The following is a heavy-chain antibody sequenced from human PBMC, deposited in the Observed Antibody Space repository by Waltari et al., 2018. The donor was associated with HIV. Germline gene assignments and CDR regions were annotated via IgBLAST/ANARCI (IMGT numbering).Heavy chain of an antibody. CDR1: GFTFRVYS. CDR3: ARFDGGNSEVYH. CDR2: IDSSSSYI. Sequence: EVHLVESGGGLVKHGGSLRLSCAASGFTFRVYSMTWVRQAPGNVLEWVSTIDSSSSYIDYADSVRGRFTISRDNAKNSLFLQMDALRAEDTAFYYCARFDGGNSEVYHWGQGTLVTVSS. J-gene: IGHJ4*02. V-gene: IGHV3-21*04. D-gene: IGHD2-21*02.